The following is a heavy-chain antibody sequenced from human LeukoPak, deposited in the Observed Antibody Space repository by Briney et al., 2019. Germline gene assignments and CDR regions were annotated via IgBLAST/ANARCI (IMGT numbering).Heavy chain of an antibody. D-gene: IGHD6-13*01. J-gene: IGHJ6*02. CDR2: MNPNSGNT. Sequence: ASVKVSCKASGYTFTSYDINWVRQATGQGLEWMGWMNPNSGNTGYAQKFQGRVTMTRNTSISTAYMELSSLRSEDTAVYYCARASKYSSSWYRYYYYYGMDVWGQGTTVTVSS. CDR1: GYTFTSYD. CDR3: ARASKYSSSWYRYYYYYGMDV. V-gene: IGHV1-8*01.